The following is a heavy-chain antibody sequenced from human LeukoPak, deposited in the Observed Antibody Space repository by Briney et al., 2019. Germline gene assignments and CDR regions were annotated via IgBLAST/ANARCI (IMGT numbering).Heavy chain of an antibody. V-gene: IGHV1-46*01. Sequence: ASVKVSCKASGYSFTTYAINWVRQAPGQGLEWMGIINPSGGSTSYAQKFQGRVTMTRDMSTSTVYMELSSLRSEDTAVYYCASTDSSGYYCFDYWGQGTLVTVSS. J-gene: IGHJ4*02. CDR1: GYSFTTYA. CDR3: ASTDSSGYYCFDY. D-gene: IGHD3-22*01. CDR2: INPSGGST.